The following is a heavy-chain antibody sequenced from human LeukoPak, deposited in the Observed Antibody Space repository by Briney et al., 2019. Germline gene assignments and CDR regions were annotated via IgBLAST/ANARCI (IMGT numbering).Heavy chain of an antibody. D-gene: IGHD5-24*01. J-gene: IGHJ4*02. Sequence: GGSLRLSCAASGFTFSRYSMHWVRQAPGKGLEYVSAISSNGGSTYYANSVKGRFTISRDNSKNTLYLQMGSLSAEDMAVYYCARREVEMATLVYWGQGTLVTVSS. V-gene: IGHV3-64*01. CDR3: ARREVEMATLVY. CDR1: GFTFSRYS. CDR2: ISSNGGST.